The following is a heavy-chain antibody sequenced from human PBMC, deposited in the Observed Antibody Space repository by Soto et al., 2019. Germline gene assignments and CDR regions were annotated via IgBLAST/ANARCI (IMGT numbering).Heavy chain of an antibody. CDR1: GDRFSSYL. J-gene: IGHJ4*02. CDR2: IYPGDSDT. D-gene: IGHD1-26*01. CDR3: ARLHGGSYLDY. V-gene: IGHV5-51*01. Sequence: GQSHTLSYTRSGDRFSSYLIGWVLPMPGKGLEWMGIIYPGDSDTRYSPSFQGQVTISADKSISTAYLQWSSLKASDTAMYYCARLHGGSYLDYWGQGTLVTVSS.